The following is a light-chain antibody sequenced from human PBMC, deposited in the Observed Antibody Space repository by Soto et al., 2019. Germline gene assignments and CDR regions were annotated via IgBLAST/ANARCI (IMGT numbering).Light chain of an antibody. Sequence: DIQMTQSPSTLSASVGDKVTITCRASQGISSWLAWYQQKPGKAPKLLIYDASSLESGVPSRFSGSGSGTEFTLTISSLQPDDFATYYCQQYNSYSPETFGQGTKVDIK. J-gene: IGKJ1*01. V-gene: IGKV1-5*01. CDR3: QQYNSYSPET. CDR2: DAS. CDR1: QGISSW.